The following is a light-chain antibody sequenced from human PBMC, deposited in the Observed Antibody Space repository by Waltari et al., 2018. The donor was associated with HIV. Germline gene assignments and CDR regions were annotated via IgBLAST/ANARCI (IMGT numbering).Light chain of an antibody. V-gene: IGLV2-23*02. Sequence: QSALTQDASVSGSPGQSITISCTGNNIDIGNYSLVSWYQQYPGSAPKLMIFEVTKRPSGVSPRFSGARSGNTAYLTITGRLVEDEADYYCFSYAGRNNYYVFGAGTTVTVL. CDR1: NIDIGNYSL. J-gene: IGLJ1*01. CDR3: FSYAGRNNYYV. CDR2: EVT.